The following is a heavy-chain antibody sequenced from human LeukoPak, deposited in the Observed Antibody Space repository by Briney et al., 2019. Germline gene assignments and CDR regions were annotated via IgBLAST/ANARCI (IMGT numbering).Heavy chain of an antibody. CDR3: AKNGGSGSYYPWNWFDP. CDR2: ISYDGSNK. J-gene: IGHJ5*02. V-gene: IGHV3-30*18. CDR1: GFTFSSYG. Sequence: GRSLRLSCAASGFTFSSYGMHWVRQAPGKGLEWVAVISYDGSNKYYADSVKGRFTISRDNSKNTLYLQMNSLRAEDTAVYYCAKNGGSGSYYPWNWFDPWGQGTLVTVSS. D-gene: IGHD3-10*01.